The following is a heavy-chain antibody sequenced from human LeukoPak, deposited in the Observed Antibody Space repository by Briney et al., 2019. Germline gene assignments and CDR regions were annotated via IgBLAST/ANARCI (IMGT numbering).Heavy chain of an antibody. CDR2: INHSGST. D-gene: IGHD3-3*01. CDR1: GGSFSGYY. V-gene: IGHV4-34*01. J-gene: IGHJ5*02. Sequence: LETLSLTCAVYGGSFSGYYCSWIRQPPGKGQGWIGEINHSGSTNYNPSLKSRVTISVDTSKNQFSLKLSSVTAAGPAVYYCASGLYDFWSGYYIAWFGPWGERTLVTVSS. CDR3: ASGLYDFWSGYYIAWFGP.